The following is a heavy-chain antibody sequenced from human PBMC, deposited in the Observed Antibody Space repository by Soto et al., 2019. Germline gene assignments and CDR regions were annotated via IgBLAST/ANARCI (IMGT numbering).Heavy chain of an antibody. CDR3: ARGRIAARREYYYYYGMDV. CDR1: GFTFSSYA. V-gene: IGHV3-30-3*01. Sequence: GGSLRLSCAASGFTFSSYAMHWVRQAPGKGLEWVAVTSYDGSNKYYADSVKGRFTISRDNSKNTLYLQMNSLRAEDTAVYYCARGRIAARREYYYYYGMDVWGQGTTVTVSS. J-gene: IGHJ6*02. CDR2: TSYDGSNK. D-gene: IGHD6-6*01.